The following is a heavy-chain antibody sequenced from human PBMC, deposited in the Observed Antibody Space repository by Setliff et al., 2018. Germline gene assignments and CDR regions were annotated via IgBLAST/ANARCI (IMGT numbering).Heavy chain of an antibody. CDR3: ARLSWNGLRYYGLDV. D-gene: IGHD3-3*01. V-gene: IGHV3-15*01. CDR1: GFTLNNAW. Sequence: GGSLRLSCEASGFTLNNAWISWVRQAPGKGLEWVGRIKSEADGGTSDYGTPVKGRFTISRDDSKNTLYLQMNSLKPEDTSVYYCARLSWNGLRYYGLDVWGQGTTVTVS. CDR2: IKSEADGGTS. J-gene: IGHJ6*02.